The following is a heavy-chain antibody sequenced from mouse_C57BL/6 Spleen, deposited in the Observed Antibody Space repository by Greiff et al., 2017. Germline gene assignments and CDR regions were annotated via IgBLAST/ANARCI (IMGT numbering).Heavy chain of an antibody. CDR2: IYPGDGDT. D-gene: IGHD3-2*02. Sequence: QVQLQQSGPELVKPGASVKISCKASGYAFSSSWMNWVKQRPGKGLEWIGRIYPGDGDTNYNGKFKGKATLTADKSSSTAYMQLSSLTSEDSAVYFCARRDGSGYGYWGQGTTLTVSS. V-gene: IGHV1-82*01. CDR1: GYAFSSSW. J-gene: IGHJ2*01. CDR3: ARRDGSGYGY.